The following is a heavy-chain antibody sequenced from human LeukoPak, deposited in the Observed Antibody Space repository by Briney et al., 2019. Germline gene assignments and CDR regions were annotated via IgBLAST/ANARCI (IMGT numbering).Heavy chain of an antibody. CDR3: ARLPGVTYYYYYMDV. Sequence: SETLSLTCAVYGGSLSGYYWSWIRQPPGKGLEWIGEINHSGSTNYNPSLKSRVTISVDTSKNQFSLKLSSVTAADTAVYYCARLPGVTYYYYYMDVWGKGTTVTVSS. D-gene: IGHD2-21*02. CDR1: GGSLSGYY. CDR2: INHSGST. V-gene: IGHV4-34*01. J-gene: IGHJ6*03.